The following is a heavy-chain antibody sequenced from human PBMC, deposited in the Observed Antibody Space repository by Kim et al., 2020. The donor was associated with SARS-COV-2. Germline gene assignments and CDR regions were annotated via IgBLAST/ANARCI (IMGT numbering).Heavy chain of an antibody. CDR2: ISSSSSYI. V-gene: IGHV3-21*01. Sequence: GGSLRLSCAASGFTFSSYSMNWVRQAPGKGLEWVSSISSSSSYIYYADSVKDRFTISRDNAKNSLYLQMNSLRAEDTAVYYCARGRDYYGSGSDAFDIWGQGTMVTVSS. D-gene: IGHD3-10*01. CDR1: GFTFSSYS. CDR3: ARGRDYYGSGSDAFDI. J-gene: IGHJ3*02.